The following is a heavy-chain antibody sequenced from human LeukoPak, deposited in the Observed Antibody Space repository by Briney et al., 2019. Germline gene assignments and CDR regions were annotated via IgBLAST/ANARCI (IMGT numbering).Heavy chain of an antibody. V-gene: IGHV1-2*02. J-gene: IGHJ5*02. CDR1: GYSVTGCY. Sequence: GSVKVSCMASGYSVTGCYIHWVRQAPGEGLEWMGWMNTASGGANYAQGIRRSLTTARDTSITTAYINLNSPPSDDTTMYYCARAYYYDTSGYYQFVAWGEGALVTASS. D-gene: IGHD3-22*01. CDR3: ARAYYYDTSGYYQFVA. CDR2: MNTASGGA.